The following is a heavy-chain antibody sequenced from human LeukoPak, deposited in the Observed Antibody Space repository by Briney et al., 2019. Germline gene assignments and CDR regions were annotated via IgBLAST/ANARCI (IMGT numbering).Heavy chain of an antibody. CDR3: ARRGVPVAQLDY. D-gene: IGHD3-10*01. J-gene: IGHJ4*02. CDR1: GFTFSRYG. Sequence: GGSLRLSCAASGFTFSRYGMSWVRQAPGKGLEWVSTISGSGDSTHYADSVKGRFTISRDNSKSTVNLQVNSLRAEDTAVYYCARRGVPVAQLDYWGQGTLVTVSS. V-gene: IGHV3-23*01. CDR2: ISGSGDST.